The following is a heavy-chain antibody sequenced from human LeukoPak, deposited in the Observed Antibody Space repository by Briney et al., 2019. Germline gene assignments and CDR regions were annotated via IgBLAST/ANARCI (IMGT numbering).Heavy chain of an antibody. D-gene: IGHD2-15*01. CDR3: ARQEYCSGGSCYTWFDP. CDR2: IYPADSDI. CDR1: GYSINNYW. Sequence: GESLQISCKGSGYSINNYWIGWVRQTPGKGLEWMGTIYPADSDIRYSPSFQGQVTISADKSISTAYLQWSSLKASDIAMYYCARQEYCSGGSCYTWFDPWGQGTLVTVSS. V-gene: IGHV5-51*01. J-gene: IGHJ5*02.